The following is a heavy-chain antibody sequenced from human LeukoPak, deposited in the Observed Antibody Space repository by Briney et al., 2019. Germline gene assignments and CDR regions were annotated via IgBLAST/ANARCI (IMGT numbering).Heavy chain of an antibody. CDR1: GDSITSFY. J-gene: IGHJ4*02. V-gene: IGHV4-59*08. CDR2: IYYSGST. Sequence: SETLSLTCTVSGDSITSFYWTWIRQHPRKGLEWIGYIYYSGSTNYNPSLRSRVTISIDTSRNQFSLNLTSVTAADTAMYYCARTEFYDFWSGYPTAFDYWGQGILVTVSS. D-gene: IGHD3-3*01. CDR3: ARTEFYDFWSGYPTAFDY.